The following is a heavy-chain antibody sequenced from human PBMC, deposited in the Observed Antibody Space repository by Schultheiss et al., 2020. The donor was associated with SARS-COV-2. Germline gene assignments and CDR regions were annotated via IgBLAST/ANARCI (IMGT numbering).Heavy chain of an antibody. J-gene: IGHJ5*02. CDR3: AKAAAGNPSWFDP. D-gene: IGHD6-13*01. CDR2: ISYDGSNK. Sequence: GGSLRLSCAASGFTFSSYGMHWVRQAPGKGLEWVAVISYDGSNKYYADSVKGRFTISRDNSKNTLSLQMNSLRVEDTAKYYCAKAAAGNPSWFDPWGQGTLVTVSS. V-gene: IGHV3-30*12. CDR1: GFTFSSYG.